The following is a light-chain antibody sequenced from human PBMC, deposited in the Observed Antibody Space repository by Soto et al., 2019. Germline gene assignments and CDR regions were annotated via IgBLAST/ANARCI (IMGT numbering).Light chain of an antibody. Sequence: QSVLTQPASVSGSPGQSITISCTGTSNDVGGYNYVSWYQHHPGKAPKLMIYEVSDRPSGVSNRFSGSKSGNTASLTISGLQAEDEADYYCSSYTGSNIRYVFGTGTKVPVL. CDR2: EVS. V-gene: IGLV2-14*01. J-gene: IGLJ1*01. CDR1: SNDVGGYNY. CDR3: SSYTGSNIRYV.